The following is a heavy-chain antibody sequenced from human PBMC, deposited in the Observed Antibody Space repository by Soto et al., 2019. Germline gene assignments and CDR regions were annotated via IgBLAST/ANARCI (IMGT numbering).Heavy chain of an antibody. J-gene: IGHJ4*02. V-gene: IGHV5-51*01. CDR1: GYIFANDW. CDR2: IFPGDSDT. D-gene: IGHD6-6*01. Sequence: GESLKISCNGSGYIFANDWIAWVRQMPGKGLEWMGIIFPGDSDTRYSPSFQGQVTISADKSINTAYLQWSSLKASDTAVYYCARRVAAHPYFDFWGQGALVTVSS. CDR3: ARRVAAHPYFDF.